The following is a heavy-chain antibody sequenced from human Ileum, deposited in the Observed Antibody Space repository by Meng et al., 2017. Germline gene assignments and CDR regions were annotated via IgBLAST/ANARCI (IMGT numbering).Heavy chain of an antibody. CDR3: ARSGFDWNDAIDS. V-gene: IGHV3-66*02. CDR2: IYRGGST. J-gene: IGHJ5*01. Sequence: VQLVESGGGFVQPGGSLRLSCTASGFSVSSDYINWVRQAPGKVLEWVSVIYRGGSTYYADSVNGRFTVSRDNSKNTLFLQMNSLRVEDTAVYYCARSGFDWNDAIDSWGQGTLVTVSS. CDR1: GFSVSSDY. D-gene: IGHD1-1*01.